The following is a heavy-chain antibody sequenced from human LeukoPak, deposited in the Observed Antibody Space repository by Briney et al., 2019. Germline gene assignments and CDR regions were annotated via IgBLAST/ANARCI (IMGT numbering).Heavy chain of an antibody. D-gene: IGHD3-3*01. Sequence: GGSLRLSCTSSGSTLGGDAITWVRQAPGKGLEWVGFIRSKAYGATAEYAASVEGRFSISRDDSKNIAYLQMNSLKIEDTALYYCIGLDFWSAAGDHWGQGILVTVSS. V-gene: IGHV3-49*04. CDR1: GSTLGGDA. J-gene: IGHJ4*02. CDR2: IRSKAYGATA. CDR3: IGLDFWSAAGDH.